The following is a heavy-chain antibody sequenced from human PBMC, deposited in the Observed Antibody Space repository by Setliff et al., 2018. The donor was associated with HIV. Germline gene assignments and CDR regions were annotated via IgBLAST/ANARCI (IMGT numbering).Heavy chain of an antibody. CDR1: GGSINSGDYY. Sequence: PSETLSLTCTVSGGSINSGDYYWSWIRQHPGKGLEWIGYIYYSGNTYYNPSLKSRLTISVDTSKNQFSLRLSSVTAADTAVYYCARGRGVIKEKPFDEWGQGTLVTVS. CDR3: ARGRGVIKEKPFDE. J-gene: IGHJ4*02. D-gene: IGHD3-10*01. CDR2: IYYSGNT. V-gene: IGHV4-31*02.